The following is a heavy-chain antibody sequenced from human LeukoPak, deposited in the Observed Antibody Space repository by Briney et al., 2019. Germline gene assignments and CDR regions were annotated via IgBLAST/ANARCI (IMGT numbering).Heavy chain of an antibody. J-gene: IGHJ3*02. D-gene: IGHD2-21*02. CDR1: GFTFSTHW. Sequence: TGGSLRLSCAASGFTFSTHWMNWVRQAAGKGLEWVSYISGSTTIYYADSVKGRFTISRDNAKNSLYLQMNSLRDEDTAVYYCARLAYSGGDCPRAFDIWGQGTMVTVSS. CDR3: ARLAYSGGDCPRAFDI. CDR2: ISGSTTI. V-gene: IGHV3-48*02.